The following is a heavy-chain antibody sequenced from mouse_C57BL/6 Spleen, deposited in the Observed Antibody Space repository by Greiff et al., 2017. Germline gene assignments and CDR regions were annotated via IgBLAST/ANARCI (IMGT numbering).Heavy chain of an antibody. CDR1: GYSFTDYN. J-gene: IGHJ4*01. V-gene: IGHV1-39*01. D-gene: IGHD3-2*02. CDR2: INPNYGTT. CDR3: ARGSSSYNYYAMDY. Sequence: EVQLQQPGPELVKPGASVKISCKASGYSFTDYNMNWVKQSNGQSLEWIGVINPNYGTTSYNQKFKGKATLTVDQSSSTAYMQLNSLTSEDYAVYYCARGSSSYNYYAMDYWGQGTSVTVSS.